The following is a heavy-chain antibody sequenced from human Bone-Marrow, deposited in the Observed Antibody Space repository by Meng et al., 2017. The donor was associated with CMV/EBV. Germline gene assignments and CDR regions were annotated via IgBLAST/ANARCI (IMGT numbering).Heavy chain of an antibody. Sequence: ASVKVSCKASGYTFSGYSINWVRQAPGQGLEWMGWINPHSGGTNYAQKFQGRVTMTGDTSISTAYMELSSLTSDDTAMYYCARELWMVLAAMGMDVWGQGTTVTVSS. V-gene: IGHV1-2*02. CDR3: ARELWMVLAAMGMDV. CDR1: GYTFSGYS. CDR2: INPHSGGT. J-gene: IGHJ6*02. D-gene: IGHD2-15*01.